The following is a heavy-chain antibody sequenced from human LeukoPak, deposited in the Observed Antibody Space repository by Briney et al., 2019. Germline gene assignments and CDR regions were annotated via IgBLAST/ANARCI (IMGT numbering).Heavy chain of an antibody. D-gene: IGHD2-2*01. V-gene: IGHV3-23*01. CDR3: ARDLRYCSSASCSENGAFDI. CDR1: GLTFSSYA. Sequence: GGSLRLSCAASGLTFSSYAMSWVRQAPGKGLEWVSAISGSSGHTYYADSVKGRFTISRDNSKSTLYLQMNSLRAEDTAEYYCARDLRYCSSASCSENGAFDIWGQGTMVTVSS. CDR2: ISGSSGHT. J-gene: IGHJ3*02.